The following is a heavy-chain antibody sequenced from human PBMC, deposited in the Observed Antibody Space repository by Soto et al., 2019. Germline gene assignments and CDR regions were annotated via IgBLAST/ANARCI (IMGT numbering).Heavy chain of an antibody. CDR2: IDPSDSYT. D-gene: IGHD3-22*01. CDR3: ARYPSGYSASTYYYGMDV. V-gene: IGHV5-10-1*01. Sequence: RGESLKISCKGSGYSFTSYWISWVRQMPGKGLEWMGRIDPSDSYTNYSPSFQGHVTISADKSISTAYLQWSSLKASDTAMYYCARYPSGYSASTYYYGMDVWGQGTTVTVSS. CDR1: GYSFTSYW. J-gene: IGHJ6*02.